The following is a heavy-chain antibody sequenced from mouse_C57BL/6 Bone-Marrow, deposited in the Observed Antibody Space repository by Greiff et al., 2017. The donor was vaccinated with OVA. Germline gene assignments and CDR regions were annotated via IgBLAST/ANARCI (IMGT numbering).Heavy chain of an antibody. V-gene: IGHV1-74*01. CDR1: GYTFTSYW. Sequence: QVQLQQPGAELVKPGASVKVSCKASGYTFTSYWMHWVQQRPGQGLEWIGRIHPSDSDTNFNQKFKGKASLTVDKSSSTAYMQLSSQTSDDSAVYYCALYYAMDYWGQGTSVTVSS. CDR3: ALYYAMDY. CDR2: IHPSDSDT. J-gene: IGHJ4*01.